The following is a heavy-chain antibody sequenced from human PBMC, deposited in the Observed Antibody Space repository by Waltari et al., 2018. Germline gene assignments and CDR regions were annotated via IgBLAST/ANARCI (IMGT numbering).Heavy chain of an antibody. CDR3: ARAYSGKKNPKES. D-gene: IGHD4-4*01. CDR1: GLTFRSHW. V-gene: IGHV3-74*03. CDR2: INTDGSDT. J-gene: IGHJ5*02. Sequence: EVQLVESGGGLVKPGGSLRLSCAASGLTFRSHWMHWVRQAPGKGLVWVSRINTDGSDTAYADSVRGRFTISRDNAKNTLFLQMNSLRVEDTAVYYCARAYSGKKNPKESWGQGTLVTVSS.